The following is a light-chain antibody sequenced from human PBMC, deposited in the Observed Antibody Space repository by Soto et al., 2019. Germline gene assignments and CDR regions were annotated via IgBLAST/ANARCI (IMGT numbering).Light chain of an antibody. V-gene: IGKV3-20*01. Sequence: EIVLTQSPGTLSLSPGERATLSCRASQSVSSRYFAWYQQKPGQAPRLLIYGASSRATGIPDRFSGSGSGTDFTLTISRLEPEDFAVYYCQQYGSSPRLTFGGGPKVEIK. J-gene: IGKJ4*01. CDR1: QSVSSRY. CDR3: QQYGSSPRLT. CDR2: GAS.